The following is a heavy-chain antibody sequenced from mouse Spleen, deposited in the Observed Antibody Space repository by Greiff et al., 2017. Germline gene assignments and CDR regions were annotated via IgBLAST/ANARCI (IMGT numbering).Heavy chain of an antibody. D-gene: IGHD2-12*01. J-gene: IGHJ3*01. CDR2: ISSGGGNT. Sequence: EVKLVESGGGLVKPGGSLKLSCAASGFTFSSYAMSWVRQTPEKRLEWVAYISSGGGNTYYPDSVKGRFTISRDNAKNTLYLQMSSLRSEDTALYYCAREGDYSYYKDWFAYWGQGTLVTVSA. CDR3: AREGDYSYYKDWFAY. V-gene: IGHV5-9*01. CDR1: GFTFSSYA.